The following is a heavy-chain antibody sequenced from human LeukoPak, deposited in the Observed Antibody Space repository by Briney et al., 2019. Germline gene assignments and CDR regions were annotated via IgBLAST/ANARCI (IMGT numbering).Heavy chain of an antibody. CDR2: IIPIFGTV. CDR1: GGTFSSYA. Sequence: ASVKVSCKASGGTFSSYAISWVRQAPGQGLEWMGGIIPIFGTVNYAQKFQGRVTITADESTSTAYMELSSLRSEDTAVYYCAREAYDSSGYPNWYFDLWGRGTLVTVSS. CDR3: AREAYDSSGYPNWYFDL. V-gene: IGHV1-69*13. J-gene: IGHJ2*01. D-gene: IGHD3-22*01.